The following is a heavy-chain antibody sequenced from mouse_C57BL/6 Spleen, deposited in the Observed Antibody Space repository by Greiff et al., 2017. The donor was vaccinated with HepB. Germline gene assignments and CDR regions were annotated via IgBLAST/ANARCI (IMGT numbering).Heavy chain of an antibody. Sequence: VQLQESGPELVKPGASVKISCKASGYAFSSSWMNWVKQRPGKGLEWIGRIYPGDGDTNYNGKFKGKATLTADKSSSTAYMQRSSLTSEDSAVYFCARGTTVVSFDDWGQGTTLTVSS. D-gene: IGHD1-1*01. CDR3: ARGTTVVSFDD. CDR2: IYPGDGDT. CDR1: GYAFSSSW. V-gene: IGHV1-82*01. J-gene: IGHJ2*01.